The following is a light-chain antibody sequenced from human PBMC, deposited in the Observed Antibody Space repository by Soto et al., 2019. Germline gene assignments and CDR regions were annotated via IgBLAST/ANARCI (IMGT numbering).Light chain of an antibody. J-gene: IGLJ1*01. CDR1: SSDVGNYNL. Sequence: QSALTQPASVSGSPGQSITISCTGTSSDVGNYNLVSWYQQHPGKAPKLMIYDVSKRPSGVSNRFSGSKSGNTASLTISGLQAEDEADYYCCSYAGRPYVFGTGTKLTVL. CDR3: CSYAGRPYV. CDR2: DVS. V-gene: IGLV2-23*02.